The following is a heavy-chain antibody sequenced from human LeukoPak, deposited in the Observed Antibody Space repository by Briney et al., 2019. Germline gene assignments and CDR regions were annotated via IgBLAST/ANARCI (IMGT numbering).Heavy chain of an antibody. CDR1: GFTFSTYA. J-gene: IGHJ3*02. CDR3: ARERPIFGSRGAFDI. D-gene: IGHD3-3*01. V-gene: IGHV3-30-3*01. Sequence: GRSLRLSCAASGFTFSTYAMHWVRQTPGKGLEWGAVISYDGTNKHYADSVKARFTISRDNSKNTLYLQMNSLRAEDTAVYYCARERPIFGSRGAFDIWGRGTMVTVSS. CDR2: ISYDGTNK.